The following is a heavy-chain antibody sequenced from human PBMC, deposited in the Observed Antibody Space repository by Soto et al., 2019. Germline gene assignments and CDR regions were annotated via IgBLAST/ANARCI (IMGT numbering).Heavy chain of an antibody. CDR3: ARGSYDFWSGYYTFYYYYGMDX. D-gene: IGHD3-3*01. V-gene: IGHV1-8*01. J-gene: IGHJ6*02. CDR2: MNPNSGNT. Sequence: ASVKVSCKASGYTFTSYEINWVRQATGQGLEWMGLMNPNSGNTGYAHKFQGRVTMTRNTSISTAYMELSSLRSEDTAVYYGARGSYDFWSGYYTFYYYYGMDXWGQGTTVTVS. CDR1: GYTFTSYE.